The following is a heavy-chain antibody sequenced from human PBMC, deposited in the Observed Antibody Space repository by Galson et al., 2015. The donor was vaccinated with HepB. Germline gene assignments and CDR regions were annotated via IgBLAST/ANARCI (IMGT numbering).Heavy chain of an antibody. V-gene: IGHV1-18*01. D-gene: IGHD3-16*02. CDR1: GYSFTHYG. CDR3: ARGGHLGELSSFDY. Sequence: SVKVSCKASGYSFTHYGISWVRQAPGQGPEWMGWINSYNGNTNYAQHLQGRVTMTTDASTNMAYMEMRSLRSDDTAVYYCARGGHLGELSSFDYWGQGTLVTVSS. CDR2: INSYNGNT. J-gene: IGHJ4*02.